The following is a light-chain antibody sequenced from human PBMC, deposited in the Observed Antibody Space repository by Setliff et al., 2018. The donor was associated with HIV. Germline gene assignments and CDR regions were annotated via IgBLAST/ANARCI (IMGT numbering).Light chain of an antibody. V-gene: IGLV1-40*01. CDR1: SSNLGAGYD. CDR3: QSYDSRLSGDV. J-gene: IGLJ1*01. Sequence: KRVTISCTGSSSNLGAGYDVQWYQQVPGTAPKLLISGNSNRPSGVPDRFSGSKSGTSASLAITGLQAEDEADYYCQSYDSRLSGDVFGPGTKVTVL. CDR2: GNS.